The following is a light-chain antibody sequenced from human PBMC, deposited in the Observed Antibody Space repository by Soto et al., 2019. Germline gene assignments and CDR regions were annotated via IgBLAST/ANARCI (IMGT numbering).Light chain of an antibody. Sequence: LTQPASVSGSPGQSITISCTGTSSDVGAYNYVSWYQHHPGKVPKLLIYEVTNRPSGVSDRFSGSKSGNTASLTISGLQAEDEDDYYCSSKRDSSTLLVFGTGTKVTVL. CDR3: SSKRDSSTLLV. V-gene: IGLV2-14*01. CDR2: EVT. CDR1: SSDVGAYNY. J-gene: IGLJ1*01.